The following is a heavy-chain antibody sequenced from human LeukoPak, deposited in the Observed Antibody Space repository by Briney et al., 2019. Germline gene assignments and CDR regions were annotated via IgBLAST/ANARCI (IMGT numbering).Heavy chain of an antibody. V-gene: IGHV3-48*02. CDR3: ARDIYLDY. Sequence: PGGSLRLSCAASGFTFSAYTMNWVRQAPAKGLEWVSHISSSGSLISYADSVKGRFTISRDNAKNSLYLQMSILRDEDTAMYYCARDIYLDYWGQGTLVTVSS. CDR1: GFTFSAYT. CDR2: ISSSGSLI. J-gene: IGHJ4*02.